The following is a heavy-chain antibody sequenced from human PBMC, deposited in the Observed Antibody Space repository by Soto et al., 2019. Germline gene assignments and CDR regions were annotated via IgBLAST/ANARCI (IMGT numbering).Heavy chain of an antibody. CDR2: IWYDGSNK. J-gene: IGHJ4*02. Sequence: GGSLRLSCAASGFTFSSYGMHWVRQAPGKGLEWVAVIWYDGSNKYYADSVKGRFTISRDNSKNTLYLQMNSLRAEDTAVYYCARAKSGGSSLFFDYWGQGTLVTVSS. V-gene: IGHV3-33*01. CDR1: GFTFSSYG. D-gene: IGHD2-15*01. CDR3: ARAKSGGSSLFFDY.